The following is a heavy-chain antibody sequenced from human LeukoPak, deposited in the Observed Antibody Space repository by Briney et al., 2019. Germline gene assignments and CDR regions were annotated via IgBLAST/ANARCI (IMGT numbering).Heavy chain of an antibody. CDR3: ARDRSYPPQLLRDYYYYMDV. J-gene: IGHJ6*03. D-gene: IGHD2-15*01. V-gene: IGHV1-18*01. CDR1: GYTFTSYG. CDR2: ISAYNGNT. Sequence: ASVKVSCKASGYTFTSYGISRVRQAPGQGLEWMGWISAYNGNTNYAQKLQGRVTMTTDTSTSTAYMELRSLRSDDTAVYYCARDRSYPPQLLRDYYYYMDVWGKGTTVTVSS.